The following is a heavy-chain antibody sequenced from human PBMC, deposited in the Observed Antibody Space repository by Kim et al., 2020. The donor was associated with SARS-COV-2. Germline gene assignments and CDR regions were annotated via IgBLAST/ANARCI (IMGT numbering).Heavy chain of an antibody. V-gene: IGHV3-53*01. J-gene: IGHJ6*02. Sequence: GGSLRLSCSASGLIVTSHYMSWVRQAPGKGLECVSVIYNDGGTYYADSVKGRFSISRDNSKNTVYLQMTSLRGEDTAVYYCARVGITLGYGFDVWGQGTTVTVSS. D-gene: IGHD3-16*01. CDR3: ARVGITLGYGFDV. CDR1: GLIVTSHY. CDR2: IYNDGGT.